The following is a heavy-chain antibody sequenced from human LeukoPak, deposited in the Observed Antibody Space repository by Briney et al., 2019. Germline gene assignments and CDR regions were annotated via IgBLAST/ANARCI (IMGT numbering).Heavy chain of an antibody. CDR3: ARGKVDFAF. CDR1: GFSFSFHW. V-gene: IGHV3-7*01. J-gene: IGHJ4*02. CDR2: IHQDGDEK. D-gene: IGHD3/OR15-3a*01. Sequence: PGGSLRLSCAASGFSFSFHWMSWVRRAPGKGLEWVANIHQDGDEKYYVDSVKGRFTISRDNAKNSVYLQMNSLRADDTAVYYCARGKVDFAFWGQGILVTVSS.